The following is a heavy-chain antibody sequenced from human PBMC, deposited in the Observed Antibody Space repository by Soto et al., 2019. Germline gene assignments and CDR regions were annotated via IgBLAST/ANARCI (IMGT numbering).Heavy chain of an antibody. Sequence: GGSLRLSCAVSGFSFGNYWMHWVRQAPGKGLVWVSRVSPDGRTATYADSVKGRFTISRDNAKSTLYLQMNSLRAEDTAVYYCADSWLSTSYWGRGTLVTVSS. CDR1: GFSFGNYW. CDR3: ADSWLSTSY. CDR2: VSPDGRTA. D-gene: IGHD3-10*01. V-gene: IGHV3-74*01. J-gene: IGHJ4*02.